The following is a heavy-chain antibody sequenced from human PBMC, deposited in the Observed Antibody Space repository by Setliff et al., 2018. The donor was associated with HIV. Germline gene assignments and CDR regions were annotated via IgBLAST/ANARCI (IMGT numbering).Heavy chain of an antibody. CDR3: ARVRYSSGWYSHAFDI. CDR2: IHSSGNT. J-gene: IGHJ3*02. CDR1: GGSISNYY. D-gene: IGHD6-19*01. Sequence: PSETLSLTCTVSGGSISNYYWTWIRQPPGKGLEWIGYIHSSGNTNYNPSLKSRVTISVDTSKNQFSLKLSSVTAADTAVYYCARVRYSSGWYSHAFDIWGQGTMVTVSS. V-gene: IGHV4-59*01.